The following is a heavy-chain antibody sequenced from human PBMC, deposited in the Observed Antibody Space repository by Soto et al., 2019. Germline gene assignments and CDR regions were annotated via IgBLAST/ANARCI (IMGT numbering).Heavy chain of an antibody. Sequence: QVTLKESGPVLVKPTETLTLTCTVSGFSLSNARMGVSWIRQPPGKALEWLAHIFSNDEKSYSTSLKSRLTIPKDTSXXXVXXTMTNMDPVDTATYYCARIRDEDCSGGSCYYYFDYWGQGTLVTVSS. CDR1: GFSLSNARMG. V-gene: IGHV2-26*01. CDR2: IFSNDEK. CDR3: ARIRDEDCSGGSCYYYFDY. J-gene: IGHJ4*02. D-gene: IGHD2-15*01.